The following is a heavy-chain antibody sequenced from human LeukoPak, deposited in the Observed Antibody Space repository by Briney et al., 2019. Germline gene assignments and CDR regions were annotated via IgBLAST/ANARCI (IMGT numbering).Heavy chain of an antibody. J-gene: IGHJ4*02. CDR3: ARETDSTLFDY. Sequence: GGSLRLSCAASGFTLSIYEMNWVRQAPGKGLEWISYISSSGSTIYYADSVKGRFTISRDNAKNSLYLQMNSLRAEDTAVYYCARETDSTLFDYWGQGTLVTVSS. CDR1: GFTLSIYE. D-gene: IGHD2-2*01. CDR2: ISSSGSTI. V-gene: IGHV3-48*03.